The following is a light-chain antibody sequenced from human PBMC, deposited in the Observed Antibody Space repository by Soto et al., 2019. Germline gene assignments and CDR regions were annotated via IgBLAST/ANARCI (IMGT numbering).Light chain of an antibody. V-gene: IGKV1-5*03. CDR3: QQYNNWPWT. J-gene: IGKJ1*01. CDR2: KAS. Sequence: DIQMTQSPSTLSASVGDRVTITCRASQSISSWLAWYQQKPGKAPKLLIYKASSLESGVPARFSGSGSGTDFTLTISSLQSVDFAVYSCQQYNNWPWTFGQGTKVDIK. CDR1: QSISSW.